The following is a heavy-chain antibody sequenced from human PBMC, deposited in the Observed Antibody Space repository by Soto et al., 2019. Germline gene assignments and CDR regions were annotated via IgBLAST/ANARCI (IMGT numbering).Heavy chain of an antibody. CDR2: ISAYNGNT. V-gene: IGHV1-18*01. Sequence: ASVKVSCKASGYTFTSYAMHWVRQAPGQRLEWMGWISAYNGNTNYAQKLQGRVTMTTDTSTSTAYMELRSLRSADTAVYYCARDFLTMVFPPYYYYYGMDVWGQGTTVTVSS. J-gene: IGHJ6*02. CDR1: GYTFTSYA. D-gene: IGHD3-10*01. CDR3: ARDFLTMVFPPYYYYYGMDV.